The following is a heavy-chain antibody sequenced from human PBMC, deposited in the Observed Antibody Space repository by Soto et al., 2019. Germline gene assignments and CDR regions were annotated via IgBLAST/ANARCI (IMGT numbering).Heavy chain of an antibody. CDR1: GGSISGYY. CDR3: SRVGCSNSKCYTRGMDV. D-gene: IGHD2-2*01. J-gene: IGHJ6*02. CDR2: IYSDGTT. Sequence: SETLSLTCTVSGGSISGYYWSWVRQPAGKGLEWVGRIYSDGTTNYSPSLKSRVTMSLDTSKDQFSLHLDSVTAADTAVYYCSRVGCSNSKCYTRGMDVWGQGTTVTVSS. V-gene: IGHV4-4*07.